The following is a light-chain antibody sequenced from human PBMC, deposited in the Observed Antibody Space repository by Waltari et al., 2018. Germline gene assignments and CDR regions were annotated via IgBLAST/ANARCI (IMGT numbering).Light chain of an antibody. CDR3: AAWDDSLNGRV. CDR2: SNH. J-gene: IGLJ3*02. CDR1: SPNIGSNT. Sequence: QSVLTQPPSASGTPGQRVTISCSGSSPNIGSNTVNWYQQLPGTAPKLLIYSNHQRPSGVPDRFSGSKSGTSASLAISGLQYEDEADYYCAAWDDSLNGRVFGGGTKLTVL. V-gene: IGLV1-44*01.